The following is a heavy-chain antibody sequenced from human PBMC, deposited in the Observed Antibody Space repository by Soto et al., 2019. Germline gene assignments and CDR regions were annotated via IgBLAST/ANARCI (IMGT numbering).Heavy chain of an antibody. J-gene: IGHJ4*02. Sequence: EVQLVESGGGLVQPGGSLRLSCAGSGFTFSNYWMHWVRQAPGKGLDWVSRIDHDGPTDYADSVRGRFTISRDNAENTLYLQMNGLRPEDTAVYYCVRDSHGDYWGQGTLVTVSS. V-gene: IGHV3-74*01. CDR1: GFTFSNYW. CDR3: VRDSHGDY. CDR2: IDHDGPT.